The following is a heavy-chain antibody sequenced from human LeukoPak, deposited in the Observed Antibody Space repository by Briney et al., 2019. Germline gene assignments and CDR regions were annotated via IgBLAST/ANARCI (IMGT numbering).Heavy chain of an antibody. CDR2: INPNSGGT. CDR1: GYTFTGYY. CDR3: ARVTLARLIAFDI. V-gene: IGHV1-2*02. Sequence: APVKVSCKASGYTFTGYYTHWVRQAPGQGLEWMGWINPNSGGTNYAQKFQGRVTMTRDTSISTAYMELSRLRSDDTAVYYCARVTLARLIAFDIWGQGTMVTVSS. D-gene: IGHD2-8*01. J-gene: IGHJ3*02.